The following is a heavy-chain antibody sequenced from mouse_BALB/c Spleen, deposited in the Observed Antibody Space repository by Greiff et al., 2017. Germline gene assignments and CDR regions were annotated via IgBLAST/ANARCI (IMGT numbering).Heavy chain of an antibody. V-gene: IGHV5-17*02. D-gene: IGHD2-14*01. J-gene: IGHJ3*01. Sequence: EVKVEESGGGLVQPGGSRKLSCAASGFTFSSFGMHWVRQAPEKGLEWVAYISSGSSTIYYADTVKGRFTISRDNPKNTLFLQMTSLRSEDTAMYYCAGERYDAWFAYWGQGTLVTVSA. CDR2: ISSGSSTI. CDR3: AGERYDAWFAY. CDR1: GFTFSSFG.